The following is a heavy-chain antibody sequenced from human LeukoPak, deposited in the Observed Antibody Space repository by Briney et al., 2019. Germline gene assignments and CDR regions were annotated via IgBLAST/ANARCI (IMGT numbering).Heavy chain of an antibody. CDR3: VRVLPSDY. CDR1: GYTFTGYY. V-gene: IGHV1-2*02. J-gene: IGHJ4*02. CDR2: INPTSGDT. Sequence: GASVKVSCKASGYTFTGYYMHWVRQAPGQGLEWMGWINPTSGDTNYAQKFQGRVTMTRDTSISTGYMELSRLTSDDTAIYYCVRVLPSDYWGQGTLVTVSS. D-gene: IGHD2/OR15-2a*01.